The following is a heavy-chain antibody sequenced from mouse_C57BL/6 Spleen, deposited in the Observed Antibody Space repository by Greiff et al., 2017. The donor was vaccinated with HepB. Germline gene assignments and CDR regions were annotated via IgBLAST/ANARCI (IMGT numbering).Heavy chain of an antibody. V-gene: IGHV1-81*01. Sequence: QVQLQQSGAELARPGASVKLSCKASGYNFTSYGISWVKQRTGQGLEWIGEIYPRSGNTYYNEKFKGKATLTADKSSSTAYMELRSLTSDDSAVYFCARGNARYYAMDYWGQGTSVTVSS. CDR3: ARGNARYYAMDY. J-gene: IGHJ4*01. CDR2: IYPRSGNT. CDR1: GYNFTSYG.